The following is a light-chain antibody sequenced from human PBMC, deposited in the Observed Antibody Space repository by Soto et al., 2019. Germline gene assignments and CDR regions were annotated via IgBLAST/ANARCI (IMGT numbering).Light chain of an antibody. CDR2: DAS. CDR3: QQYNSYSGT. CDR1: QSISSW. J-gene: IGKJ1*01. Sequence: DIQVTQSPSTLSASVGDRVTITCRASQSISSWLAWYQQKPGKAPKLLIYDASSLESGVPSRFSGSGSGTEFTLTISSLQPDDFATYYCQQYNSYSGTCGQGTKVDIK. V-gene: IGKV1-5*01.